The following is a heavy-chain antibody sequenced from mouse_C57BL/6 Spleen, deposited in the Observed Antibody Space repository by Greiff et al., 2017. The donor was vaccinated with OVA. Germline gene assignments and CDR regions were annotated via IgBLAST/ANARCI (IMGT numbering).Heavy chain of an antibody. CDR2: IYPGDGDT. CDR3: ARADYDEGFAY. J-gene: IGHJ3*01. Sequence: QVQLKESGPELVKPGASVKISCKASGYAFSSSWMNWVKQRPGKGLEWIGRIYPGDGDTNYNGKFKGKATLTADKSSSTAYMQLSSLTSEDSAVYFCARADYDEGFAYWGQGTLVTVSA. D-gene: IGHD2-4*01. CDR1: GYAFSSSW. V-gene: IGHV1-82*01.